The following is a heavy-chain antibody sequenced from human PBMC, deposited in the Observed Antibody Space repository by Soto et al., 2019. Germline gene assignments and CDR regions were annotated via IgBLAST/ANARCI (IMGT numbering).Heavy chain of an antibody. V-gene: IGHV3-23*01. J-gene: IGHJ4*02. Sequence: RLSCPASGFTFSSYAMSWVRQAPGKGLEWVSAISGSGGSTYYADSVKGRFTISRDNSKNTLYLQMNSLRAEDTAVYYCAKESGWYGWVFYFCGQGSPVIVSS. D-gene: IGHD6-19*01. CDR1: GFTFSSYA. CDR3: AKESGWYGWVFYF. CDR2: ISGSGGST.